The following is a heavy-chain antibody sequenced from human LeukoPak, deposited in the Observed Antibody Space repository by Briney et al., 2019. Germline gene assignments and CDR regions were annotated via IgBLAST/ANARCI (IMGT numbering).Heavy chain of an antibody. CDR1: GFTFSSYA. CDR3: AKDNVRDFDWCAPVY. CDR2: ISGSGGST. V-gene: IGHV3-23*01. Sequence: GGSLRLSCAASGFTFSSYAMSWVRQAPGKGLEWVSAISGSGGSTYYADSVKGRFNISRDNSKNTLYLQMNSLRAEDTAVYYCAKDNVRDFDWCAPVYWGDGSLVTVAS. D-gene: IGHD3-9*01. J-gene: IGHJ4*01.